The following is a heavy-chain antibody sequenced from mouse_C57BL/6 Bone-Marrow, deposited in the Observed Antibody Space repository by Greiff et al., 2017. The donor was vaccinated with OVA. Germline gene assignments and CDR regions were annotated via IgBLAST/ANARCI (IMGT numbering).Heavy chain of an antibody. J-gene: IGHJ1*03. V-gene: IGHV1-9*01. CDR1: GYTFTGYW. CDR2: ILPGRGST. Sequence: VQLQESGAELMKPGASVKLSCKATGYTFTGYWIEWVKQRPGHGLEWIGEILPGRGSTNYNEKFKGKATFTADTSSNTAYMQLSSLTTEDSAIYYCARTLLRTTYFDVWGTGTTVTVSS. D-gene: IGHD1-2*01. CDR3: ARTLLRTTYFDV.